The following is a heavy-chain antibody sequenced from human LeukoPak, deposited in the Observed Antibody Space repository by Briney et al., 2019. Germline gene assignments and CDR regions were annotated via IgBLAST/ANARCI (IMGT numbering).Heavy chain of an antibody. J-gene: IGHJ4*02. CDR2: IYWDDDK. CDR1: GFSLSTSGVG. CDR3: ALLPGKYDGAYFDY. V-gene: IGHV2-5*02. Sequence: SGPTLVKPTQTLTLTCTFSGFSLSTSGVGVGWIRQPPGKALEWLALIYWDDDKRYSPSLKSRLTITKDTSKNQVVLTMTNMDPVDTATYYCALLPGKYDGAYFDYWGQGTLVTVSS. D-gene: IGHD4/OR15-4a*01.